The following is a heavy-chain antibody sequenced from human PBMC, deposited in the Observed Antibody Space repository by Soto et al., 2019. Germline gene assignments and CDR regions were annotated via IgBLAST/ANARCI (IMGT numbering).Heavy chain of an antibody. Sequence: GGSLRLSCAASGFPFSNHAMSWVRQAPGKGLEWVSGISDGGDLIYYADSVKGRFSMSRDNSENMLYLQMTNLRAEDTAIYFCARRQGTGLAAKNFDFWGQGTLVTVSS. CDR1: GFPFSNHA. CDR2: ISDGGDLI. D-gene: IGHD2-15*01. V-gene: IGHV3-23*01. CDR3: ARRQGTGLAAKNFDF. J-gene: IGHJ4*02.